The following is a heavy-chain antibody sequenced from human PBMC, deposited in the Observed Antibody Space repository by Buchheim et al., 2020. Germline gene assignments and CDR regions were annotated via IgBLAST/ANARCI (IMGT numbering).Heavy chain of an antibody. D-gene: IGHD6-13*01. V-gene: IGHV3-30-3*01. CDR2: ISYDGSNK. CDR3: ARDRSSRVLGY. CDR1: GFTFSSYA. Sequence: QVQLVESGGGVVQPGRSLRLSCAASGFTFSSYAMHWVRQAPGKGLKWVAVISYDGSNKYYADSVKGRFTISRDNSKNTLYLQMNSLRAEDTAVYYCARDRSSRVLGYWGQGTL. J-gene: IGHJ4*02.